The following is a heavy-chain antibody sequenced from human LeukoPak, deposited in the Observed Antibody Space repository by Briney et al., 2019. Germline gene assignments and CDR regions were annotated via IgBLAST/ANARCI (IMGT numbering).Heavy chain of an antibody. CDR2: IYYSGST. V-gene: IGHV4-39*07. CDR1: GGSISSNGYY. CDR3: ARDRYYGSGSLNWFDP. D-gene: IGHD3-10*01. Sequence: SETLSLTCTVSGGSISSNGYYWAWFRQPPGKGLEWIGSIYYSGSTYYNPSLKSRVTISVDTSKNQFSLKLSSVTAADTAVYYCARDRYYGSGSLNWFDPWGQGTLVTVSS. J-gene: IGHJ5*02.